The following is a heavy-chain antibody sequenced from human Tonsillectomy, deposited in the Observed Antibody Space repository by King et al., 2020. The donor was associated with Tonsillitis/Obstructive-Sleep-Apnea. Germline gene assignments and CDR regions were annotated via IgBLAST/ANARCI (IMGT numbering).Heavy chain of an antibody. D-gene: IGHD7-27*01. CDR3: AHRRVWGPNFNAFDI. CDR1: GFSLSTGGVG. CDR2: IYWVDDK. Sequence: ITLKESGPTLVKPTQTLTLTCTFSGFSLSTGGVGVGWIRQPPGKALEWLALIYWVDDKRYNPSLRSSLTITKDTSKNQVVLTMTNMDPVDTATYYCAHRRVWGPNFNAFDIWGQGTMVTVSS. V-gene: IGHV2-5*02. J-gene: IGHJ3*02.